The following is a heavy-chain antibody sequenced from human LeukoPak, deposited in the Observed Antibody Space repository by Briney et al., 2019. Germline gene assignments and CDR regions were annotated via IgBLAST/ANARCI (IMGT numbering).Heavy chain of an antibody. V-gene: IGHV3-21*01. CDR3: ARDRRGAVAGKSHYFDY. J-gene: IGHJ4*02. Sequence: GGSLRLSCAASGFTFSSYAMHWVRQAPGKGLEWVSSISSSSSYIYYADSVKGRFTISRDNAKNSLYLQMNSLRAEDTAVYYCARDRRGAVAGKSHYFDYWGQGTLVTVSS. CDR1: GFTFSSYA. CDR2: ISSSSSYI. D-gene: IGHD6-19*01.